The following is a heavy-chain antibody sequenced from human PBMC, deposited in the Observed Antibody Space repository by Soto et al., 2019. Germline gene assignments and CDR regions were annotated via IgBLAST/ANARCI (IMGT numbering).Heavy chain of an antibody. J-gene: IGHJ4*02. CDR3: ASGIAAGFDY. V-gene: IGHV3-21*01. Sequence: EVQLVESGGGLVKPGGSLRLSCAASGFTFSSYSMNWVRQAPGKGPEWVSSISSSSSYIYYADSVKGRFTISRDNAKNSLYLQMNSLRAEDTAVYYCASGIAAGFDYWGQGTLVTVSS. CDR2: ISSSSSYI. CDR1: GFTFSSYS. D-gene: IGHD6-19*01.